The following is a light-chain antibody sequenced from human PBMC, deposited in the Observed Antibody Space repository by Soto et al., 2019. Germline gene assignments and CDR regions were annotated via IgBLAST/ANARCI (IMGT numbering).Light chain of an antibody. Sequence: DIQMTQSPSTLSASVGDRVTITGRASQSISSWLAWYQQKPGKAPKLLIYKASSLESGVPSRFSGSGSGTEFTLTISSLQPDDFATYYCQQYNSYSRYTFGQGPKLEIK. J-gene: IGKJ2*01. V-gene: IGKV1-5*03. CDR3: QQYNSYSRYT. CDR1: QSISSW. CDR2: KAS.